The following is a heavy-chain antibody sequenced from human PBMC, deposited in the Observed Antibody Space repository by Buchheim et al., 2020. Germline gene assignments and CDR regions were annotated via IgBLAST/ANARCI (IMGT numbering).Heavy chain of an antibody. CDR2: ISGSGGST. CDR3: AKARYSGYDSAIDY. V-gene: IGHV3-23*01. J-gene: IGHJ4*02. CDR1: GFTFSSYA. D-gene: IGHD5-12*01. Sequence: EVQLLESGGGLVQPGGSLRLSCAASGFTFSSYAMSWVRQAPGKGLEWVLAISGSGGSTYYADSVKGRFTNSSSNSKNTLYLQMNSLRAEDTAVYYCAKARYSGYDSAIDYWGQGTL.